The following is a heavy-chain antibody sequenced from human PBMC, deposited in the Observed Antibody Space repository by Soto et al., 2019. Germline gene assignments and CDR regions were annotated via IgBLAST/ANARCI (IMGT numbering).Heavy chain of an antibody. CDR1: GYTFTSSA. J-gene: IGHJ6*02. CDR2: INTNTGNP. CDR3: ARSYDFWSRSSYYSYGMDV. Sequence: ASVKVSCKASGYTFTSSAMNWVRQAPGQGLEWMGWINTNTGNPTYAQGFTGRIDFSLDTSVSTAYLQICSLKAEDTAVYYCARSYDFWSRSSYYSYGMDVWGQGTMVTLSS. V-gene: IGHV7-4-1*01. D-gene: IGHD3-3*01.